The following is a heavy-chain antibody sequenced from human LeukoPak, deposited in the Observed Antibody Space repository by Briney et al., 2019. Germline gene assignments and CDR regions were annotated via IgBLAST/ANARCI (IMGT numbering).Heavy chain of an antibody. CDR3: ARVEFSAVGDY. V-gene: IGHV3-53*01. CDR2: IYSGGST. J-gene: IGHJ4*02. Sequence: GGSLRLSCAASGFTVSSNYMSWVRQAPGKGLEWVSVIYSGGSTYYADSARGRFTISRDNSKNTLYLQMNSLRAEDTAVYYCARVEFSAVGDYWGQGTLVTVSS. CDR1: GFTVSSNY. D-gene: IGHD3-10*01.